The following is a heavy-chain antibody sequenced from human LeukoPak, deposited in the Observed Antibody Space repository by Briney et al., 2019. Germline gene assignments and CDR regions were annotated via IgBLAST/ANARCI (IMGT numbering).Heavy chain of an antibody. V-gene: IGHV3-30*02. Sequence: PGGSLRLSCAASGFTFSSYGMHWVRQAPGKGLEWVAFIRYDGSNKYYADSVKGRFTISRDNAKNSLYLQMNSLRAEDTALYYCAKDIGGYSGGKEYWGQGTLVTVSS. J-gene: IGHJ4*02. CDR3: AKDIGGYSGGKEY. CDR1: GFTFSSYG. D-gene: IGHD5-18*01. CDR2: IRYDGSNK.